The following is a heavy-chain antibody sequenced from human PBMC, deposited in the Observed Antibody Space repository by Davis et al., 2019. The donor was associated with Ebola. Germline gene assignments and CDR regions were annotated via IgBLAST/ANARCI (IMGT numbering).Heavy chain of an antibody. V-gene: IGHV1-58*01. D-gene: IGHD3-22*01. CDR2: IVVGSGNT. Sequence: SVTVSCKASGFTFTSSAVQWVRQARGQRLEWIGWIVVGSGNTNYAQKFQERVTITRDMSTSTAYMELSSLRSEDTAVYYCAAEWDDSSGYYFGEFDYWGQGTLVTVSS. J-gene: IGHJ4*02. CDR1: GFTFTSSA. CDR3: AAEWDDSSGYYFGEFDY.